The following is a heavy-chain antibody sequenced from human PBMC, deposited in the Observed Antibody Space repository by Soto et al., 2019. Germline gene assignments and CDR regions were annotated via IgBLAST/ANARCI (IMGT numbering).Heavy chain of an antibody. D-gene: IGHD3-10*01. CDR2: ISSNGGST. Sequence: GGSLRLSCAASGFTFSSYAMHWVRQAPGKGLEYVSAISSNGGSTYYANSVKGRFTISRDNSKNTLYLQMGSLRAEDMAVYYCARGSGSYSRFADWGQGTLVTVSS. CDR1: GFTFSSYA. J-gene: IGHJ4*02. V-gene: IGHV3-64*01. CDR3: ARGSGSYSRFAD.